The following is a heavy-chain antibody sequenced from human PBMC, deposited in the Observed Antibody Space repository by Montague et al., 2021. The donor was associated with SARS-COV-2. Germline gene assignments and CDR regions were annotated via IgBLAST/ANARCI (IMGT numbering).Heavy chain of an antibody. J-gene: IGHJ4*02. CDR1: GFTFSSYA. CDR3: AAEMATISAPLDY. CDR2: ISYDGSNK. V-gene: IGHV3-30*04. Sequence: SLRLSCAASGFTFSSYAMHWVRQAPGKRLEWVAVISYDGSNKYYADSVKGRFTISRDNSKNTLYLQMNSLRAEDTAVYYCAAEMATISAPLDYWGQGTLVTVSS. D-gene: IGHD5-24*01.